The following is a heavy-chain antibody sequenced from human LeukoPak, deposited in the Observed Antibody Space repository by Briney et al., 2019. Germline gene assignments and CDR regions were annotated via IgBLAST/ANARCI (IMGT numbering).Heavy chain of an antibody. Sequence: GGSLRLSCATSGFTFDDYGMAWVRQVPGQGLEWVSCISSTSYYIYYADSVKGRFTISRDNAQNSLYLQMSSLSPEDTAVYYCATDYRSCTSTSCLMGSIMDVWGQGTTVTVSS. J-gene: IGHJ6*02. CDR1: GFTFDDYG. CDR3: ATDYRSCTSTSCLMGSIMDV. D-gene: IGHD2-2*01. V-gene: IGHV3-21*01. CDR2: ISSTSYYI.